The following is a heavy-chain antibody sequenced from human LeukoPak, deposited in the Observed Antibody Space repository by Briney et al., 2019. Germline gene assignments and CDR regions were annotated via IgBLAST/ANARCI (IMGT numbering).Heavy chain of an antibody. Sequence: GGSLRLSCAASGFTFSSYGMHWVRQAPGKGLEWVAFIRYDGSNKYYADSVKGRFTISRDNSKNTLYLQMNSLRAEDTAVYYCAKGPNYYDSSGYPILWPWGQGTLVTVSS. V-gene: IGHV3-30*02. CDR3: AKGPNYYDSSGYPILWP. CDR1: GFTFSSYG. J-gene: IGHJ5*02. CDR2: IRYDGSNK. D-gene: IGHD3-22*01.